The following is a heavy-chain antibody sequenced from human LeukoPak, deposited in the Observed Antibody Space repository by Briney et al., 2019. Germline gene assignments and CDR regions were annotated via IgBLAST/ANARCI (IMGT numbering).Heavy chain of an antibody. J-gene: IGHJ4*02. CDR3: ARQRVAVAGLYLFDY. V-gene: IGHV5-51*01. CDR1: GYSFTSYW. D-gene: IGHD6-19*01. CDR2: IYPGDSDT. Sequence: GESLKISCKGSGYSFTSYWIGWVRQMPGKGLEWMGIIYPGDSDTRYSPSFQGQVTISADKSISTAYLQWSSLKASDTVMYYCARQRVAVAGLYLFDYWGQGTLVTVSS.